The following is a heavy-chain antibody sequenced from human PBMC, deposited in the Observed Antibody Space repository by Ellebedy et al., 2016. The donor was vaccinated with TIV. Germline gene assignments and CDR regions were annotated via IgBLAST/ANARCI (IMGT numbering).Heavy chain of an antibody. V-gene: IGHV3-30*03. D-gene: IGHD5-18*01. CDR3: ARQYSYDSASRPGHWYFDL. Sequence: PGGSLRLSCAASGFTFNTHSIHWVRQAPGKGLEWVAVISSDENYKYYADSVTGRFTISRDNSKNSLYLQMNSLRNEDTAVYYCARQYSYDSASRPGHWYFDLWGRGTLVTVSS. J-gene: IGHJ2*01. CDR2: ISSDENYK. CDR1: GFTFNTHS.